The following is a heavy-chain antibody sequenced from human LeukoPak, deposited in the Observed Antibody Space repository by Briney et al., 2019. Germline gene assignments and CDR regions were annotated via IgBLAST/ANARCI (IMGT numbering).Heavy chain of an antibody. D-gene: IGHD3-3*01. CDR3: ARAFDFWSGYLT. Sequence: GASVKVSCTASGGTFSSYGISWVRQAPGQGLEWMGWISAYNGNTNYAQKLQGRVTMTTDTSTSTAYMELRSLRSDDTAVYYCARAFDFWSGYLTWGQGTLVTVSS. CDR2: ISAYNGNT. CDR1: GGTFSSYG. J-gene: IGHJ5*02. V-gene: IGHV1-18*01.